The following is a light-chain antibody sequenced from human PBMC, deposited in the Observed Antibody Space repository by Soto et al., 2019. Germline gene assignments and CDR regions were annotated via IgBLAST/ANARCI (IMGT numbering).Light chain of an antibody. CDR2: AAS. J-gene: IGKJ1*01. CDR3: QQYGSSPRT. Sequence: EIVLTQSPGTLSLSPGERATLSFRASQSVSSSYLAWYQQKPSQAPRLLIYAASSRAAGIPDRFSGSGSGTDFTLTISRLEPEDFAVYYCQQYGSSPRTFGQGTKVDIK. V-gene: IGKV3-20*01. CDR1: QSVSSSY.